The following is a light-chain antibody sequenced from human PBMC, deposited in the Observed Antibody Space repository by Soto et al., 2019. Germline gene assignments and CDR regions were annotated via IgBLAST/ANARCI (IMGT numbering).Light chain of an antibody. CDR2: AAS. Sequence: DIQMTQSPSSLSSSVGDRVTITGRVSQSISSWLAWYQQKPGKAPKLLIYAASSLQSGVPSRFSGSGSGTDFTLTISSLQPEDFATYYCQQSYSTPPGTFGQGTKVDIK. CDR3: QQSYSTPPGT. CDR1: QSISSW. V-gene: IGKV1-39*01. J-gene: IGKJ1*01.